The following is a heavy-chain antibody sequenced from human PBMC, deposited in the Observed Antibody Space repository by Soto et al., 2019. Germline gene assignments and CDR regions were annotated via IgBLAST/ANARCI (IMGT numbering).Heavy chain of an antibody. D-gene: IGHD2-15*01. Sequence: QVQLQQWGAGLLKPSETLSLTCAVYGGSFSGYYWSWIRQPPGKGLEWIGEINHSGSPNYNPSLKSRGMISVDTSQNQFSLKLSSVTAADTAVYYCARGIEGNGGTVYSDYWGQGTLVTVSS. CDR1: GGSFSGYY. V-gene: IGHV4-34*01. CDR2: INHSGSP. CDR3: ARGIEGNGGTVYSDY. J-gene: IGHJ4*02.